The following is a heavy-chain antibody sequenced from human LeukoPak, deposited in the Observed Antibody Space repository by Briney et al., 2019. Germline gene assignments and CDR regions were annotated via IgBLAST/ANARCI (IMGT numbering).Heavy chain of an antibody. Sequence: GGSLRLSCTTSGFTFSDFPIHWVRQAPGKGLEWVAVIGPDGNIKYYAEFVKGRFTISRDNSKKTLNLQMISLRPEDTAVYYCARGFEKIPGYYYYLDVWGTGTTVIVSS. J-gene: IGHJ6*03. CDR2: IGPDGNIK. CDR1: GFTFSDFP. CDR3: ARGFEKIPGYYYYLDV. D-gene: IGHD2-21*01. V-gene: IGHV3-30*04.